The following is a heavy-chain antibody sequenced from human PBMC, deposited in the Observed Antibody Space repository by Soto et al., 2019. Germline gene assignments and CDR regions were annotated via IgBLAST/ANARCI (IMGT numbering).Heavy chain of an antibody. CDR3: ARGNPSNYAGFDV. V-gene: IGHV1-8*01. D-gene: IGHD3-16*01. CDR1: GYTFSEFD. J-gene: IGHJ6*02. CDR2: MNAKSGDT. Sequence: QAQLEQSGAEVKRPGASVKVSCKASGYTFSEFDINWLRQASGQGPEWMGWMNAKSGDTFFAQRFQGKFNMTWDTSLSTAYMQVGSLTSDDTVMYYCARGNPSNYAGFDVWGQGTTVAVSS.